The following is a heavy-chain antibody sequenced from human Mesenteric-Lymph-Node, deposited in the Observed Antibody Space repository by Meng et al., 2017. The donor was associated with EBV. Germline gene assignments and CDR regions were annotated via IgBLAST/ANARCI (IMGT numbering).Heavy chain of an antibody. CDR2: IHHSETA. Sequence: QGPLKQWGAGLLKPSETLSLTCVIYGGSFSGYSWNWIRQAPGKGLEWIGKIHHSETADYNPSLEDRVIISADTSKNQFSLKLTSVTAADTAVYYCARQGYCRTTTCSTWFDPWGQGTLVTVSS. J-gene: IGHJ5*02. D-gene: IGHD2-2*01. CDR3: ARQGYCRTTTCSTWFDP. V-gene: IGHV4-34*01. CDR1: GGSFSGYS.